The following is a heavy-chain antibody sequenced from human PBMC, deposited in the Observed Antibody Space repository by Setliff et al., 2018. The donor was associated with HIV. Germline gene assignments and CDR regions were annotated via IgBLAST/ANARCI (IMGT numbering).Heavy chain of an antibody. J-gene: IGHJ4*02. Sequence: PGGSLRLSCAASGFSFSNAWMDWVRQAPGKGLEWVGRTKNKANNYLIQYAVSVKGRFITSRDDSENSLYLQMSSLKTEDTAVYYCVAFLMGRAYWGQGTPVTVSS. CDR3: VAFLMGRAY. V-gene: IGHV3-72*01. D-gene: IGHD3-10*01. CDR1: GFSFSNAW. CDR2: TKNKANNYLI.